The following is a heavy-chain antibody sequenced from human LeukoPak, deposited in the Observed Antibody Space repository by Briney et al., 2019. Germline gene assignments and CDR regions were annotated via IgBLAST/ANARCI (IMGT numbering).Heavy chain of an antibody. V-gene: IGHV4-34*01. CDR2: INHSGST. CDR1: GGSFSGYY. D-gene: IGHD6-19*01. CDR3: AREIAVAGTILFDY. J-gene: IGHJ4*02. Sequence: SETLSLTCAVYGGSFSGYYWSWIRQPPGKGLEWIGEINHSGSTNYNPSLKSRVTISVGTSKNQFSLKLSSVTAADTAVYYCAREIAVAGTILFDYWGQGTLVTVSS.